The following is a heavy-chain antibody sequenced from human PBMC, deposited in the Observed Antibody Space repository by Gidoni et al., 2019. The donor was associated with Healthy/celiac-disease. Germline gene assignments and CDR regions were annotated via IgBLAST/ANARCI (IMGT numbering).Heavy chain of an antibody. V-gene: IGHV1-2*02. D-gene: IGHD2-2*03. Sequence: QAQLAQSGAEVKKPGASVKVFCKASGYHFTGYYMHWVRQAPGQGLEWMGWINPNSGGTNYAQKFQGRVTMTRDTSISTAYMELSRLRSDDTAVYYCARDKKWILSWFDPWGQGTLVTVSS. CDR1: GYHFTGYY. CDR3: ARDKKWILSWFDP. CDR2: INPNSGGT. J-gene: IGHJ5*02.